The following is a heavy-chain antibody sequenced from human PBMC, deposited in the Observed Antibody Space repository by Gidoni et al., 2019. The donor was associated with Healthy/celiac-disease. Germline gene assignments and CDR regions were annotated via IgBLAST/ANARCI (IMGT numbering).Heavy chain of an antibody. CDR3: ARELAAAGIGEWFDP. CDR1: GGSISSYY. Sequence: QVQLQESGPGLVKPSETLSLTCTVSGGSISSYYWSWIRQPAGKGLEWIGRIYTSGSTNYNPTLKSRVTMSVDTSKNQFSLKLSSVTAADTAVYYCARELAAAGIGEWFDPWGQGTLVTVSS. D-gene: IGHD6-13*01. CDR2: IYTSGST. J-gene: IGHJ5*02. V-gene: IGHV4-4*07.